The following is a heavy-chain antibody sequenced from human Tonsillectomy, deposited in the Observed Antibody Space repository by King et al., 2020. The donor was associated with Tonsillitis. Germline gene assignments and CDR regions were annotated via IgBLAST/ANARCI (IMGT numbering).Heavy chain of an antibody. CDR2: IIPIFDTT. D-gene: IGHD2-15*01. J-gene: IGHJ4*02. Sequence: QLVQSGAEVKKPGSSVKVSCKASGGTFSSYAISWVRQAPGQGLEWMGGIIPIFDTTNYAQKFQGRVTITADESTSTAYMELSSLRFEHTAVYYCARAFGILPAAVVVVGVHDYWGPGTLVTVSS. CDR1: GGTFSSYA. V-gene: IGHV1-69*01. CDR3: ARAFGILPAAVVVVGVHDY.